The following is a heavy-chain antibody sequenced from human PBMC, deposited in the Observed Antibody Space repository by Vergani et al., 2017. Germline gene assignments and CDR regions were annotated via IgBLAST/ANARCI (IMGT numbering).Heavy chain of an antibody. V-gene: IGHV3-43*01. Sequence: EVQLVESGGVVVQPGGSLRLSCAASGFTFDDYTMHWVRQAPGKGLEWVSLISWDGGSTYYADSVKGRFTISRDNIKNSLYLRMNSLRTEDTALYYCAKGREGVRGNLGPPSFDPGGQGRLVTDSA. CDR2: ISWDGGST. CDR1: GFTFDDYT. J-gene: IGHJ5*02. CDR3: AKGREGVRGNLGPPSFDP. D-gene: IGHD3-10*01.